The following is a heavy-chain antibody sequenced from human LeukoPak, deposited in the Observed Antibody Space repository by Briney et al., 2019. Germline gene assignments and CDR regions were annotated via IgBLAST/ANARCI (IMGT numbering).Heavy chain of an antibody. CDR3: ARVLHKRNYDSSVYYGY. J-gene: IGHJ4*02. CDR1: RFTFSSYS. D-gene: IGHD3-22*01. V-gene: IGHV3-21*01. Sequence: PGGSLRLSRAASRFTFSSYSMNWVRQAPGRGLEWVSSISSTSTYIYYADSVKGRFTISRDNAKNSLYLQMNSLRAEDTAVYYCARVLHKRNYDSSVYYGYWGQGTLVTVSS. CDR2: ISSTSTYI.